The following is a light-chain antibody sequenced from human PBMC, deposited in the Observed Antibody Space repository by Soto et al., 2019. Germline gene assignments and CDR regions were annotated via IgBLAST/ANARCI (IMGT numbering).Light chain of an antibody. V-gene: IGLV9-49*01. Sequence: QLVLTQPPSASASLGASVTLTCTLSSGYSNYKMDWYQQRPGKGPRFVMRVGTGGIVGSKGDGIPDRFSVLGSGLNRYLTIKNIQEEDESDYHCGADHGSGSNFVVVFGGGTNVTVL. CDR2: VGTGGIVG. CDR3: GADHGSGSNFVVV. CDR1: SGYSNYK. J-gene: IGLJ2*01.